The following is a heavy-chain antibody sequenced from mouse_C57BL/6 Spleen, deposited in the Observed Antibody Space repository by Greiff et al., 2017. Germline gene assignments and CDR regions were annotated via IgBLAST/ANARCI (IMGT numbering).Heavy chain of an antibody. CDR1: GYTFTDYY. Sequence: EVQLQQSGPELVKPGASVKISCKASGYTFTDYYMNWVKQSHGKSLEWIGDINPNNGGTRYNQKFKGKATLTVDKSSSTAYMELRSLTSEDSAVYYCARYDYDWFAYWGQGTLVTVSA. J-gene: IGHJ3*01. V-gene: IGHV1-26*01. CDR3: ARYDYDWFAY. D-gene: IGHD2-4*01. CDR2: INPNNGGT.